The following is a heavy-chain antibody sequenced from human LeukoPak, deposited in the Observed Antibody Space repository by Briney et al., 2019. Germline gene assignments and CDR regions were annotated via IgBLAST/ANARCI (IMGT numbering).Heavy chain of an antibody. J-gene: IGHJ4*02. CDR3: ATRSIAVAGTHFDY. V-gene: IGHV3-23*01. CDR2: FSGSGGST. CDR1: GFTFSTYA. D-gene: IGHD6-19*01. Sequence: GGSLRLSCAASGFTFSTYAMNWVRQAPGKGLEWVSGFSGSGGSTYYADSVKGRFTISRDNSKKTLYLQMNSLRAEDTAVYHCATRSIAVAGTHFDYWGQGTLVTVSS.